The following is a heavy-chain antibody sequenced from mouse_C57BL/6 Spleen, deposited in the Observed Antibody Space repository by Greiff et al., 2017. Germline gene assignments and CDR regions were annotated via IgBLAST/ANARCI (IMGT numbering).Heavy chain of an antibody. Sequence: VQLQQSGPELVKPGASVKISCKASGYSFTDYNMNWVKQSNGKSLEWIGVINPNYGTTSYNQKFKGKATLTVDQSSSTAYMQLNSLTSEDSAVXYGAPLLLRPQRFADWGKGTLVTVSA. CDR1: GYSFTDYN. V-gene: IGHV1-39*01. D-gene: IGHD1-1*01. CDR2: INPNYGTT. J-gene: IGHJ3*01. CDR3: APLLLRPQRFAD.